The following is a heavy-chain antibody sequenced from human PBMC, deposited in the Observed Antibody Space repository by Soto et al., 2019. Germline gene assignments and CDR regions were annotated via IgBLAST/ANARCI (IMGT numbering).Heavy chain of an antibody. CDR2: ISYGGNV. J-gene: IGHJ5*02. CDR3: ARRGDYGSGYFDP. Sequence: QLQLRESGPGLVKPSETLSLTCSVSGGSVSNSGSSWAWIRQPPGKGLEWIGNISYGGNVFSNPSLKSRVSISVETSKNHFSLKLTSLSAADTAVYFWARRGDYGSGYFDPWGQGTLVTVSS. CDR1: GGSVSNSGSS. V-gene: IGHV4-39*02. D-gene: IGHD4-17*01.